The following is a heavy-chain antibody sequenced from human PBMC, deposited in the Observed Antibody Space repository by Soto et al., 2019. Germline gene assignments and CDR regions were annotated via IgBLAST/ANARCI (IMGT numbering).Heavy chain of an antibody. CDR2: IYYSGST. J-gene: IGHJ5*01. Sequence: SETLSLTCTVSGGSISSGGYYWSWIRQHPGKGLEWIGYIYYSGSTYYNPSLKSRVTISVDKPNNQLSLQLNSVTPDDTAVYYCVRLIGNSWLDSWGQGTLVTVSS. D-gene: IGHD3-16*01. CDR1: GGSISSGGYY. V-gene: IGHV4-31*03. CDR3: VRLIGNSWLDS.